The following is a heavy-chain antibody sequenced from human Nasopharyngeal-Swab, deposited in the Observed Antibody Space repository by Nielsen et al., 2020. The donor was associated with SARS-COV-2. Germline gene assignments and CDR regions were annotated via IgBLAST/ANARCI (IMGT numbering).Heavy chain of an antibody. J-gene: IGHJ4*02. V-gene: IGHV5-51*01. CDR1: GYKILNYW. Sequence: KVSCKVSGYKILNYWIGWVRQMPGKGPEWIGIIYPGDSDTRYSPSFEGQVTMSVDRSISTAYLQWSSLKASDSATYYCARVGWTGNYRGQLDSWGQGTLVTVSS. CDR3: ARVGWTGNYRGQLDS. D-gene: IGHD3/OR15-3a*01. CDR2: IYPGDSDT.